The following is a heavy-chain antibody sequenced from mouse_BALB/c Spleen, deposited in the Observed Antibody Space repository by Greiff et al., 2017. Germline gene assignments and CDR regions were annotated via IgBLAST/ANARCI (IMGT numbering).Heavy chain of an antibody. CDR3: ARDYYGHYFDY. D-gene: IGHD1-2*01. V-gene: IGHV5-6-5*01. Sequence: EVKLMESGGGLVKPGGSLKLSCAASGFTFSSYAMSWVRQTPEKRLEWVASISSGGSTYYPDSVKGRFTISRDNARNILYLQMSSLRSEDTAMYYCARDYYGHYFDYWGQGTTLTVSS. CDR2: ISSGGST. CDR1: GFTFSSYA. J-gene: IGHJ2*01.